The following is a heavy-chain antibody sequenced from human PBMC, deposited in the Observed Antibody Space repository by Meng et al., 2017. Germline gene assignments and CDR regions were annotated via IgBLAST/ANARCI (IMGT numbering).Heavy chain of an antibody. CDR3: ARGSYSFDS. D-gene: IGHD1-26*01. CDR2: AYYRSKWYH. V-gene: IGHV6-1*01. CDR1: GDSVSSNSAA. J-gene: IGHJ4*02. Sequence: QIQLQQSGTGLLKPSQILSLICAISGDSVSSNSAAWNWIRQSPSRGLEWLGRAYYRSKWYHDYAESVKSRISIDPDTSKNQFSLQLRSVTPEDSAVYYCARGSYSFDSWGQRTLVTDSS.